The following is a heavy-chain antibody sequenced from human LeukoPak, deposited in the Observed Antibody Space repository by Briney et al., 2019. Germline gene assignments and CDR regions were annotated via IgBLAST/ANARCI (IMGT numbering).Heavy chain of an antibody. D-gene: IGHD3-22*01. J-gene: IGHJ4*02. V-gene: IGHV4-59*08. Sequence: SETLSLTCTVSGGSISNYYWSWIRQPPGKGLEWIAYIDYRGSTTYNPSLKSRVTISVDTSRNQFSLKLSSVTAADTAVYYCARLYDSSGYQFDYWGQGTLVTVSS. CDR2: IDYRGST. CDR3: ARLYDSSGYQFDY. CDR1: GGSISNYY.